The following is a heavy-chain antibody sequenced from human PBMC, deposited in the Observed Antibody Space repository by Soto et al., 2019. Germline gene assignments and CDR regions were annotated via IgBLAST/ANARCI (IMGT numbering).Heavy chain of an antibody. Sequence: GSLRLSCAASRFTFRSYWMQWVRQAPGKGLVWVSWINSDGSSTSYADSVKGRFTISRDNAKNTLYLQMNSLRAEDTAVYYCAKAPTVVTLFDYWGQGTMVTVSS. CDR3: AKAPTVVTLFDY. CDR1: RFTFRSYW. CDR2: INSDGSST. D-gene: IGHD4-17*01. V-gene: IGHV3-74*01. J-gene: IGHJ4*03.